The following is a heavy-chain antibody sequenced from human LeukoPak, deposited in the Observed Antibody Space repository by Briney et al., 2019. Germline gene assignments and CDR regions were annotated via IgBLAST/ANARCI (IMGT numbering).Heavy chain of an antibody. D-gene: IGHD3/OR15-3a*01. Sequence: GASVKVSCKASGYFFTSYDINWVRQAPGQGFEWVGWMNPNSGNTGHAQEFQGRVTMTRDTSMSTAYMELSSLRYEDTAVYYCARGRGFDRTGYVYYFDFWGQGTLVTVSS. V-gene: IGHV1-8*01. CDR1: GYFFTSYD. J-gene: IGHJ4*02. CDR3: ARGRGFDRTGYVYYFDF. CDR2: MNPNSGNT.